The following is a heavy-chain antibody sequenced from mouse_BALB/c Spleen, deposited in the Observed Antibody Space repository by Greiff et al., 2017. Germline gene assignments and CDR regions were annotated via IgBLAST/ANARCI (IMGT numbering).Heavy chain of an antibody. CDR1: GYTFTDYN. D-gene: IGHD1-1*01. J-gene: IGHJ3*01. Sequence: VQLQQSGPELVKPGASVKIPCKASGYTFTDYNMDWVKQSHGKSLEWIGDINPNNGGTIYNQKFKGKATLTVDKSSSTAYMELRSLTSEDTAVYYCAREDYYAFAYWGQGTLVTVSA. CDR2: INPNNGGT. CDR3: AREDYYAFAY. V-gene: IGHV1-18*01.